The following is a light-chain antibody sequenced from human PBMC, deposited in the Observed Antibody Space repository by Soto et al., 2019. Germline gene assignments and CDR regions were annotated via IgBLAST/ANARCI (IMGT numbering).Light chain of an antibody. CDR3: LQHSAYPPT. CDR2: VAS. Sequence: DIQMTQSPSSLSAYVGDRVTITCRASQDISSKLAWYQHKPGKAPKRLIHVASNLKSGVPSRFSGSGFGTEFTLTISSLQPEDFATYYCLQHSAYPPTFGQGTKVEIK. CDR1: QDISSK. V-gene: IGKV1-17*01. J-gene: IGKJ1*01.